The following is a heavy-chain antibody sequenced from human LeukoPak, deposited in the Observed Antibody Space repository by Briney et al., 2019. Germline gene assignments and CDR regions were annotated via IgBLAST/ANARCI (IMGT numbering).Heavy chain of an antibody. V-gene: IGHV1-2*02. CDR2: INPSSGGT. J-gene: IGHJ6*03. CDR1: GYTFTGYY. CDR3: ARDLTTVTPSNYYYYMDV. Sequence: ASVKVSCKASGYTFTGYYMHWVRQAPGQGLEWMGWINPSSGGTNYAQKLQGRVTMTTDTSTSTAYMELRSLRSDDTAVYYCARDLTTVTPSNYYYYMDVWGKGTTVTVSS. D-gene: IGHD4-17*01.